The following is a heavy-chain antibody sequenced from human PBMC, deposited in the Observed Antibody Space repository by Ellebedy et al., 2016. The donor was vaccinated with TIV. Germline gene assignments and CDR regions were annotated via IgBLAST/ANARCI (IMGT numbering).Heavy chain of an antibody. V-gene: IGHV3-30-3*01. CDR3: ARDLDKSSGWYGGAGY. CDR1: GFTFNSYA. J-gene: IGHJ4*02. D-gene: IGHD6-19*01. CDR2: ISYDGSSK. Sequence: GESLKISCSASGFTFNSYAMHWVRQAPGKGLEWVAVISYDGSSKYYADSVKGRFTISRDNSMTTLYLQMNSLRAEDTAVYYFARDLDKSSGWYGGAGYWGQGTLVTVSS.